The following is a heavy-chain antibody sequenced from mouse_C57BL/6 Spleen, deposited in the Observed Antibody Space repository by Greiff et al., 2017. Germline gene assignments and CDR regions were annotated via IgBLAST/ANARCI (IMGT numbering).Heavy chain of an antibody. V-gene: IGHV5-17*01. CDR2: ISSGSSTI. D-gene: IGHD2-2*01. CDR3: ARMVTPSYFDY. J-gene: IGHJ2*01. CDR1: GFTFSDYG. Sequence: EVQRVESGGGLVKPGGSLKLSCAASGFTFSDYGMHWVRQAPEKGLEWVAYISSGSSTIYYADTVKGRFTISRDNAKNTLFLQMTSLRSEDTAMYYCARMVTPSYFDYWGQGTTLTVSS.